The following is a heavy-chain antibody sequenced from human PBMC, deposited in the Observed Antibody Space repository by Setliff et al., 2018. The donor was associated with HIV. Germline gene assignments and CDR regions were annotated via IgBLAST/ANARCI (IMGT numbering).Heavy chain of an antibody. Sequence: PGGSLRLSCVASEFTFISYALNWVRQAPGKGLEWVSTISGSGGTKYYADSVKGRFTISRDNSKNTLYLRMDSLRAEDTAIYYCAKDSRRGDAYNVGVFDFWGQGTMVTVSS. CDR3: AKDSRRGDAYNVGVFDF. V-gene: IGHV3-23*01. J-gene: IGHJ3*01. D-gene: IGHD3-10*01. CDR2: ISGSGGTK. CDR1: EFTFISYA.